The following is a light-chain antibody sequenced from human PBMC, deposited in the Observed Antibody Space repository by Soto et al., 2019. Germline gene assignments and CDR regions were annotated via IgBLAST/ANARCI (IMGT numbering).Light chain of an antibody. CDR2: EIS. CDR1: QGISNY. CDR3: LQHFGYPRT. Sequence: DIQMTQSPSSLSASVGDRVTITCRASQGISNYFGWYQQKPGKAPQRLIYEISTLKIGVPSRFSGRGTDTEFTLTIHSLQPEDFATYYCLQHFGYPRTFGQGTKVELK. J-gene: IGKJ1*01. V-gene: IGKV1-17*01.